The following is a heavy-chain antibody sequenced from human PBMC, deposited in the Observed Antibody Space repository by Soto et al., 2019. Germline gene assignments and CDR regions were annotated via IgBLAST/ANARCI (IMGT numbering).Heavy chain of an antibody. V-gene: IGHV1-18*01. CDR1: GYTFGIYS. Sequence: QVQLVQSGPEVKKPGASVKVSCKASGYTFGIYSITWVRQAPGQGLEWLGGINTYSGKTYYAQKVQGRVTLTTDTSTSTAYMDMGSLRAADTAVYYCARRYGDPSSSTGFDYWGQGTLVSVSS. CDR3: ARRYGDPSSSTGFDY. CDR2: INTYSGKT. J-gene: IGHJ4*02. D-gene: IGHD2-21*02.